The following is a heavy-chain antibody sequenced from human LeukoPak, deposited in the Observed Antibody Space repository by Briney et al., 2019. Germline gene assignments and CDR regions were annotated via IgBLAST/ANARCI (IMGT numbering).Heavy chain of an antibody. CDR2: ISYDGSNK. D-gene: IGHD5-24*01. V-gene: IGHV3-30*04. J-gene: IGHJ6*02. CDR3: ARAWHGWLHQYYYGMDV. Sequence: GGSLRLSCAASGFTFSSYAMHWVRQAPGKGLEWVAVISYDGSNKYYADSVKGRFSISRDNSKNTLYLQMSSLRAEDTAVYYCARAWHGWLHQYYYGMDVWGQGTTVTVSS. CDR1: GFTFSSYA.